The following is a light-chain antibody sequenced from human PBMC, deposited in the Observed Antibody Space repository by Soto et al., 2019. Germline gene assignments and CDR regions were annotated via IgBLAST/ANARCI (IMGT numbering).Light chain of an antibody. Sequence: DIVMTQSPDSLAVSLGERATINCKSSQSVLYSSNNKNYLAWYQQKPGQPPKLLIYWASTRESGVPDRFSGSESGTDFTLTISSLQAEDVAVYYCQQYYSIPITFGQGTRLEIK. V-gene: IGKV4-1*01. CDR1: QSVLYSSNNKNY. J-gene: IGKJ5*01. CDR2: WAS. CDR3: QQYYSIPIT.